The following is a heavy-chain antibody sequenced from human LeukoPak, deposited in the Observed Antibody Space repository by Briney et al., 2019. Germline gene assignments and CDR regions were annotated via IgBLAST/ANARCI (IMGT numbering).Heavy chain of an antibody. J-gene: IGHJ5*02. CDR2: ISSSSSTI. Sequence: PGGSLRLSCAASGFTFSSYSVNWVRQAPGKGLEWVSYISSSSSTIYYADSVKGRFTISRDNAKDSLYLQMNSLRAEDTAVYYCARGLYYYGSGSYYNDHNWFDPWGQGTLVTVSS. V-gene: IGHV3-48*01. D-gene: IGHD3-10*01. CDR3: ARGLYYYGSGSYYNDHNWFDP. CDR1: GFTFSSYS.